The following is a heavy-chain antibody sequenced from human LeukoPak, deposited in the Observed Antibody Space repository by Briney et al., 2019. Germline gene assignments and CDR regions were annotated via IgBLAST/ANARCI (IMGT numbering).Heavy chain of an antibody. CDR2: ISDTSTYI. CDR3: AREMSGSGKNY. V-gene: IGHV3-21*01. CDR1: GFTFNTYA. D-gene: IGHD3-10*01. Sequence: GGSLRLSCAASGFTFNTYAMNWVRQAPGKGLEWVSSISDTSTYIYYADSVEGRFTISRDDATNSLYLHLNSLRAGDTAVYYCAREMSGSGKNYWGQGTLVAVSS. J-gene: IGHJ4*02.